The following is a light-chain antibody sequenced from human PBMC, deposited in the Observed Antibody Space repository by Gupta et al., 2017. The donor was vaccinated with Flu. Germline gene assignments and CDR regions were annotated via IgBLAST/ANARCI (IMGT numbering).Light chain of an antibody. CDR2: KAS. Sequence: DIQMTQSPATLSASVGDRVTITCRASQSISSWLAWYQQKPGKAPDLLIYKASILQSGVPLRFSGSGSGTEFTLTISSLQPDDLATYYCQQYNSYSWTFGQGTKVEIK. V-gene: IGKV1-5*03. CDR1: QSISSW. CDR3: QQYNSYSWT. J-gene: IGKJ1*01.